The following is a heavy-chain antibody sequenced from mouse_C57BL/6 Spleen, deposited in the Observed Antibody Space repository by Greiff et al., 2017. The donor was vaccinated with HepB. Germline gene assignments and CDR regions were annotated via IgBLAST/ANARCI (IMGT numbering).Heavy chain of an antibody. J-gene: IGHJ2*01. D-gene: IGHD3-3*01. CDR3: ARSGTARIGYFDY. CDR1: GYSFTSYY. CDR2: IYPGSGNT. V-gene: IGHV1-66*01. Sequence: QVQLQQSGPELVKPGASVKISCKASGYSFTSYYIHWVKQRPGQGLEWIGWIYPGSGNTKYNEKFKGKATLTADTSSSTAYMQLSSLTSEDSAVYYCARSGTARIGYFDYWGQGTTLTVSS.